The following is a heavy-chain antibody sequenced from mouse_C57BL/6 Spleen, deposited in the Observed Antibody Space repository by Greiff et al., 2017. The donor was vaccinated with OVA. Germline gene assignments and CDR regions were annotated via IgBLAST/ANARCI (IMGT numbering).Heavy chain of an antibody. CDR3: ATGESCRDY. Sequence: EVQLQESGAELVRPGASVKLSCTASGFTITDDYMHWVKQRPEQGLEWIGWIDPENGDTEYASKFQGKATITADTSSNTAYLQLSSLTSEDTAVYYCATGESCRDYWGQGTTLTVSS. V-gene: IGHV14-4*01. CDR1: GFTITDDY. CDR2: IDPENGDT. J-gene: IGHJ2*01. D-gene: IGHD6-1*01.